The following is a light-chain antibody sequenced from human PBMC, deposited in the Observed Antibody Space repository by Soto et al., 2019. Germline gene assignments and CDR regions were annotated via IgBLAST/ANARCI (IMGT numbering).Light chain of an antibody. CDR2: KAS. CDR1: QSISSW. CDR3: QQYNSYST. V-gene: IGKV1-5*03. J-gene: IGKJ1*01. Sequence: DIQMTQSPSTLSASVGDRVTITCRASQSISSWLAWYQQKPGKAPKLLIYKASCLESGVPSRFSGSGSGTEFTLTISSLQPDDFATYYCQQYNSYSTFGQGTKV.